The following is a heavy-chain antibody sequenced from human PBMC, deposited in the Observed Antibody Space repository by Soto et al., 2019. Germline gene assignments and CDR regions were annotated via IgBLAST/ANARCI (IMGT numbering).Heavy chain of an antibody. J-gene: IGHJ5*02. CDR1: GFTFSGSA. CDR2: IRSKANSYAT. Sequence: GGSLRLSCAASGFTFSGSAMHWVRRASGKGLEWVGRIRSKANSYATAYAASVKGRFTISRDDSKNTAYLQMNSLKTEDTAVYYCTRHDARAAHNWFDPWGQGTLVTVSS. CDR3: TRHDARAAHNWFDP. D-gene: IGHD2-15*01. V-gene: IGHV3-73*01.